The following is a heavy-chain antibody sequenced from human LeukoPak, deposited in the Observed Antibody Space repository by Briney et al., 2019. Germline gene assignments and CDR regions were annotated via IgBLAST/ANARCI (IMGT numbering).Heavy chain of an antibody. J-gene: IGHJ4*02. CDR2: IYTSGST. CDR3: ARSYGDYGMTFDY. CDR1: GGSISSGSYY. D-gene: IGHD4-17*01. V-gene: IGHV4-61*02. Sequence: SQTLSLTCTVSGGSISSGSYYWSWIRQPAGKGLEWIGRIYTSGSTNYNPSLKSRVTISVDTSKNQFSLKLSSVTAADTAAYYCARSYGDYGMTFDYWGQGTLVTVSS.